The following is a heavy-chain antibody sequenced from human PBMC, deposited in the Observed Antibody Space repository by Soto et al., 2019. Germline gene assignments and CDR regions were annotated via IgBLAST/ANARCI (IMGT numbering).Heavy chain of an antibody. J-gene: IGHJ4*02. Sequence: PSETLSLTCTVSGGSISSDSYYWSWIRQSPGKGLEWIGSINYSGTTYHNASLKSRVTTSVDTSKNQFSLKLSSVTAADTAVYYCARSPSAITMVRGEDPYYFDYWGQGTLVTVSS. D-gene: IGHD3-10*01. CDR1: GGSISSDSYY. CDR3: ARSPSAITMVRGEDPYYFDY. V-gene: IGHV4-39*07. CDR2: INYSGTT.